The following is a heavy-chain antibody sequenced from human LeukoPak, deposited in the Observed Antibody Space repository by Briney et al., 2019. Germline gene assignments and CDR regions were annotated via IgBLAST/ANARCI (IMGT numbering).Heavy chain of an antibody. J-gene: IGHJ4*02. V-gene: IGHV4-39*01. Sequence: PSETLSLTCTVSGGSISSSSYYWGWIRQPPGKGLEWIGSIYYSGSIYYNPSLKSRVTISVDTSKNQFSLELSSVTAADTAVYYCARHASPLSQVDYWGQGTLVTVSS. CDR3: ARHASPLSQVDY. CDR2: IYYSGSI. CDR1: GGSISSSSYY.